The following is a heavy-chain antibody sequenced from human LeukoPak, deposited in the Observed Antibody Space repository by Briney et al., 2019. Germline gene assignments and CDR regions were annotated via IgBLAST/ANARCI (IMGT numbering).Heavy chain of an antibody. V-gene: IGHV1-69*01. Sequence: GASVKVSCKASGGTFSSYAIRWVRQAPGQGLEWKGGIIPLFGTANYAQKFQGRVTITADESTSTAYMELSSLRSEDTAVYYCARKYDSSGYYPNDAFDIWGQGTMVTVSS. J-gene: IGHJ3*02. D-gene: IGHD3-22*01. CDR1: GGTFSSYA. CDR3: ARKYDSSGYYPNDAFDI. CDR2: IIPLFGTA.